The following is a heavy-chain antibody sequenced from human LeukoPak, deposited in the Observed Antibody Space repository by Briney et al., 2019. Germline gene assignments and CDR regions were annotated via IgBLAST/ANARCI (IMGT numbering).Heavy chain of an antibody. D-gene: IGHD1-20*01. CDR3: ARGNWNQIPYFDY. V-gene: IGHV3-21*01. CDR2: ISSSSSYI. Sequence: GGSLRLSCAASGLTFSSYSMNWVRQAPGKGLEWVSSISSSSSYIYYADSVKGRFTISRDNAKNSLYLQMNSLRAEDTAVYYCARGNWNQIPYFDYWGQGTLVTVSS. J-gene: IGHJ4*02. CDR1: GLTFSSYS.